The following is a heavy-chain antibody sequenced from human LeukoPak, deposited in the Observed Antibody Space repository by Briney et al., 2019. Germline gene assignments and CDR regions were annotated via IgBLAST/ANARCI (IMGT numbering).Heavy chain of an antibody. CDR2: ISTSGHSI. V-gene: IGHV3-21*01. D-gene: IGHD1-26*01. Sequence: GGSLRLSCAASGFTFSTYSMNWVRQAPGKGLEWVSSISTSGHSIYYADSLKGRFTISRGNAKNSLYLQMNSLRAEDTAVYYCGREGHSGSWDLDYWGQGTLVTVSS. CDR1: GFTFSTYS. CDR3: GREGHSGSWDLDY. J-gene: IGHJ4*02.